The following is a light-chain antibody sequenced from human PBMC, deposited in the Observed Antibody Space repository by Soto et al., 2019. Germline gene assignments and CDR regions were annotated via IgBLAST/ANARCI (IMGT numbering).Light chain of an antibody. Sequence: DIQMTQSPSTLSASVQDRVTITCRASQSIGDLLAWYQQKPGEAPKLLIYKASYLESGVPSRFSGSGSGTEFTLTISSLQPDDLATYYCQHYSAFSVTFGQGTKVYIK. J-gene: IGKJ1*01. CDR3: QHYSAFSVT. V-gene: IGKV1-5*03. CDR2: KAS. CDR1: QSIGDL.